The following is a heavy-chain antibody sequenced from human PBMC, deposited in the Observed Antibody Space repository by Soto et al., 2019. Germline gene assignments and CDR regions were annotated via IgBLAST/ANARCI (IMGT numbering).Heavy chain of an antibody. CDR2: IKQDGSEI. J-gene: IGHJ4*02. Sequence: EVQLVESGGGLVQDGGSLRLSCAASGFIFSNYWMTWVRQAPGKGLESVANIKQDGSEIYYVDSVKGRFNISRDNAKNSLYLQMNSLRVEDTAVYYCARGLSTARITPRGYWGQGTLVTVSS. V-gene: IGHV3-7*03. CDR3: ARGLSTARITPRGY. CDR1: GFIFSNYW.